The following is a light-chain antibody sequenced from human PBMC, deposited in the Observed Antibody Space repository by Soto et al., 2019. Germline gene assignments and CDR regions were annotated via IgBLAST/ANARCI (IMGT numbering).Light chain of an antibody. CDR3: QQYNTYSYT. J-gene: IGKJ2*01. CDR1: QSIRSW. CDR2: KAS. Sequence: DIQMTQSPSTLSASVGDRVTITCRASQSIRSWLAWYQQKSGKAPKLLIHKASILEDGVPSRFSGSGSGTEFTLTLSSLQPDDFATSYCQQYNTYSYTFGQGTKLEIK. V-gene: IGKV1-5*03.